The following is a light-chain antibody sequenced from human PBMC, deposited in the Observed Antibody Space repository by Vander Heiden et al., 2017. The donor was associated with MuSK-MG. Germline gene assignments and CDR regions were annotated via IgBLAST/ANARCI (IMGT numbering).Light chain of an antibody. Sequence: EIVLTQSPGTLSLSPGERGTLSCRASQSISSSYLAWYQQKPGQAPRLVIFAASTRAAGIPDRFSGSGSGTDFTLTISRLEPEDFAVYYCQQNDNSPFTFGHGTKVDIK. V-gene: IGKV3-20*01. CDR1: QSISSSY. CDR2: AAS. CDR3: QQNDNSPFT. J-gene: IGKJ3*01.